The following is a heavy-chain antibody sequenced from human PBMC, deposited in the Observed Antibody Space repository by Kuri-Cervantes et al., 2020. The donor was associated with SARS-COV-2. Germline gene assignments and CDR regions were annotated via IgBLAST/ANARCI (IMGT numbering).Heavy chain of an antibody. CDR3: ARPNSPRCTSCYRMDV. Sequence: SVKVSCKASGDSFSSYSFNWVRQAPGQGLEWMGGIIPMFGTADYAQKFQGRVTITADESTSTAYMELSSLRSEDTAVYYCARPNSPRCTSCYRMDVWGKGTTVTVSS. J-gene: IGHJ6*04. CDR1: GDSFSSYS. CDR2: IIPMFGTA. D-gene: IGHD2-2*02. V-gene: IGHV1-69*13.